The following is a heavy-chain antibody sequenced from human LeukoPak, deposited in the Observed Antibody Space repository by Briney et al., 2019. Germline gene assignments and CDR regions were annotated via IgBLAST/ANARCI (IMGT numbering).Heavy chain of an antibody. CDR3: ARVQRSSSGWYEAGLDY. D-gene: IGHD6-19*01. J-gene: IGHJ4*02. CDR2: INSDGSIT. V-gene: IGHV3-74*01. Sequence: GGFLRLSCAASGFTFSSYWMYWVCQAPGKGLVWVSHINSDGSITSYADSVKGRFTISRDNAKNTLYLQMNSLIAEDAAVYYCARVQRSSSGWYEAGLDYWGQGTLVTVSS. CDR1: GFTFSSYW.